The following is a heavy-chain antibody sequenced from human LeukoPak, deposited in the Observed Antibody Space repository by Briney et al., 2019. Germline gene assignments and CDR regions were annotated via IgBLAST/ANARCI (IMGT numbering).Heavy chain of an antibody. CDR1: GLSFGSYA. Sequence: GGSLRLSCVGSGLSFGSYAMSWVRQAPGKGLEWVSGISGSGGNTYYADSIKGRFTISRDNSKNTLYLQMNTLRAEDTAVYYCAQRYDFWSGSFNYYNMDVWGQGTTVTVSS. D-gene: IGHD3-3*01. V-gene: IGHV3-23*01. J-gene: IGHJ6*02. CDR3: AQRYDFWSGSFNYYNMDV. CDR2: ISGSGGNT.